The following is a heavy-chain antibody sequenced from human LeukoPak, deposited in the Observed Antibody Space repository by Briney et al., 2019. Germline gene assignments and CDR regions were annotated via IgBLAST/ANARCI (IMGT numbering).Heavy chain of an antibody. CDR2: INHSGST. D-gene: IGHD6-19*01. J-gene: IGHJ4*02. CDR3: ARGQVGRAGTFRIWAYFDH. Sequence: PSETLSLTCAVYGGSFSGYYWSWIRQPPGKGLEWIGEINHSGSTNYNPSLKSPVTISVDTSKNQFSLKLSSVTAADTAVYYCARGQVGRAGTFRIWAYFDHWGQGTLVIVSS. V-gene: IGHV4-34*01. CDR1: GGSFSGYY.